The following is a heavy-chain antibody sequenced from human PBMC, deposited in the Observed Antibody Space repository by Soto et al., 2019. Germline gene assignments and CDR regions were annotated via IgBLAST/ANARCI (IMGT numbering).Heavy chain of an antibody. CDR2: ISSSSSYI. Sequence: EVQLVESGGGLVKPGGSLRLSCAASGFTFSSYSMNWVRQAPGKGLEWVSSISSSSSYIYYADSVKGRFTISRDNAKNSLYLQMNSLRAEDTAVYYCASSNSRSTFNWFDPWGQGTLVTVSS. V-gene: IGHV3-21*01. CDR3: ASSNSRSTFNWFDP. J-gene: IGHJ5*02. D-gene: IGHD1-1*01. CDR1: GFTFSSYS.